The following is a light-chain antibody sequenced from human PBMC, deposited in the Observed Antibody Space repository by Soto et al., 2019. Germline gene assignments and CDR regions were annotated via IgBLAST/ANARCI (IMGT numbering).Light chain of an antibody. V-gene: IGKV3-20*01. CDR2: GAS. CDR3: EQYGRSPGT. CDR1: QSVSSSY. J-gene: IGKJ1*01. Sequence: DIVMTQSPGTLSLSTGERDTLSCRASQSVSSSYLAWHQQKPGQTPRLLIYGASRTATGIRDSFSGSGSGADFTLTISSMEPEDFAMYYCEQYGRSPGTFGQGTKMEIK.